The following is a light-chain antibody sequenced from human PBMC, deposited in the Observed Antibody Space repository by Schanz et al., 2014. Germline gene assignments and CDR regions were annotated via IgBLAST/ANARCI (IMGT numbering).Light chain of an antibody. Sequence: IVLTQSPVTLSLSPGERATLSCRASQSVSSSHLAWYQQKPGQAPRLVIYGASSRATGIPDRFSGSGSGTDFTLTISRLEPEDFAVYYCQQYGNSPLTFGQGTRLDIK. CDR1: QSVSSSH. J-gene: IGKJ5*01. V-gene: IGKV3-20*01. CDR2: GAS. CDR3: QQYGNSPLT.